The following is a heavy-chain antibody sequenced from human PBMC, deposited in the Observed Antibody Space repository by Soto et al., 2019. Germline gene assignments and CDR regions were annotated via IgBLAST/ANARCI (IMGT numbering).Heavy chain of an antibody. CDR1: GFTVSSNY. Sequence: GGSLRLSCAASGFTVSSNYMSWVRQAPGKGLEWVSVIYSGGSTYYADSVKGRFTISRDSSKNTLYLQMNSLRAEDTAVYYCAREVAAGTYFDYWGQGTLVTVSS. V-gene: IGHV3-53*01. CDR3: AREVAAGTYFDY. CDR2: IYSGGST. D-gene: IGHD6-13*01. J-gene: IGHJ4*02.